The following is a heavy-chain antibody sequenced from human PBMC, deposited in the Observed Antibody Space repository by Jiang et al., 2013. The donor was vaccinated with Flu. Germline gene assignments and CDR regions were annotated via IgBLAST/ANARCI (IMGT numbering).Heavy chain of an antibody. CDR3: ARGWDIPTAAHFDF. J-gene: IGHJ4*02. V-gene: IGHV3-30*04. D-gene: IGHD6-13*01. CDR1: GFTFSDYA. Sequence: VQLVESGGGVVQPGRSLRLSCAASGFTFSDYAVHWVRQAPGKGLEWVAVISYDGSKKYYPDSVKGRFTISRDNSKNTLYLQMNSLRAEDTAVYYCARGWDIPTAAHFDFWGQGTLVHRLL. CDR2: ISYDGSKK.